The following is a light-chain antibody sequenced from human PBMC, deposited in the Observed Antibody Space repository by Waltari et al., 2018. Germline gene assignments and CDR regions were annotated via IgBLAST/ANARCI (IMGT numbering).Light chain of an antibody. CDR2: AAS. CDR3: QQSYSTPHVT. CDR1: QSISSY. Sequence: DIQMTQSPSSLSASVGDRVTITCRASQSISSYLNWYQQKPGKDPKLLIYAASSLQSGVPSRFSGSGSGTDFTLTISSLQPEDFATYYCQQSYSTPHVTFGQGTKLEIK. V-gene: IGKV1-39*01. J-gene: IGKJ2*01.